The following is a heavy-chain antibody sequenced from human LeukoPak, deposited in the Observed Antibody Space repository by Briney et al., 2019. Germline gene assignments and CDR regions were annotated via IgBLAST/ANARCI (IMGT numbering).Heavy chain of an antibody. J-gene: IGHJ5*02. V-gene: IGHV4-38-2*01. Sequence: SETLSLTCVVSGYSISNDYYWGWLRQPPGKGLGGIGNIYHSGGSYYNPSLKSRVTILVDTSKNQFSLKLSSVTAADTAVYYCAKAGTTGIHHWFDPWGQGNLVTVSS. D-gene: IGHD1-1*01. CDR2: IYHSGGS. CDR1: GYSISNDYY. CDR3: AKAGTTGIHHWFDP.